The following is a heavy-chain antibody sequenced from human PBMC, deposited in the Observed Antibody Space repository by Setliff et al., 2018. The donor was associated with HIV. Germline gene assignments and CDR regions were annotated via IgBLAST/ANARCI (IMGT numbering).Heavy chain of an antibody. Sequence: ASVQVSCKTSGDKFGSFDINWVRQASGQGLEWVGWVYASTGHTAYARKFEGRVTMTWDPSTGIGYMELNSLRADDTAVYYCARGIDILVKMGIYYHYMDVWGKGTTVTVSS. CDR2: VYASTGHT. D-gene: IGHD2-15*01. J-gene: IGHJ6*03. CDR1: GDKFGSFD. CDR3: ARGIDILVKMGIYYHYMDV. V-gene: IGHV1-8*01.